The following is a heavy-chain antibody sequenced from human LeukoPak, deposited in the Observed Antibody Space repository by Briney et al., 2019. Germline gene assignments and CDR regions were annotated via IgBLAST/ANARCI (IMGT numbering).Heavy chain of an antibody. CDR1: GGSISSSNW. Sequence: SGTLSLTCAVSGGSISSSNWWSWVRQPPGKGLEWIGEIYHSGSTNYNPSLKSRVTISLDTSKNQFSLSLSSVTAADTAVYYCARMGYSSGCYYLDYWGQGTLVTVSS. CDR2: IYHSGST. J-gene: IGHJ4*02. D-gene: IGHD6-19*01. V-gene: IGHV4-4*02. CDR3: ARMGYSSGCYYLDY.